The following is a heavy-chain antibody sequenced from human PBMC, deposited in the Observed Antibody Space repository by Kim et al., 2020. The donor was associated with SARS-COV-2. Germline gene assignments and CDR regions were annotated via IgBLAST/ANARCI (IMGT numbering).Heavy chain of an antibody. Sequence: SETLSLTCTVSGGSVSSGSYYWSWIRQPPGKGLEWIGYIDYSGSTNYNPSLKSRVTISVDTSKNQFSLKLSSVTAVDTAAYYCAGDVLPYSSSWYGAFDP. CDR1: GGSVSSGSYY. CDR2: IDYSGST. D-gene: IGHD6-13*01. J-gene: IGHJ5*02. V-gene: IGHV4-61*01. CDR3: AGDVLPYSSSWYGAFDP.